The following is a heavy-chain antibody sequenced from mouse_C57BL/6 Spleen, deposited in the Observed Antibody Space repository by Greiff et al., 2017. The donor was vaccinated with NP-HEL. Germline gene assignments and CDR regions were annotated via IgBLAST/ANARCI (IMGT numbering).Heavy chain of an antibody. J-gene: IGHJ1*03. CDR2: IYPGSGST. CDR3: ARGGYDYDGYFDV. Sequence: QVQLQPPGAELVKPGASVKMSCKASGYTFTSYWITWVKQRPGQGLEWIGDIYPGSGSTNYIEKFKSKATLTVDTSSSTAYMQLSSLTSEDASVYYCARGGYDYDGYFDVWGTGTTVTVSS. D-gene: IGHD2-4*01. V-gene: IGHV1-55*01. CDR1: GYTFTSYW.